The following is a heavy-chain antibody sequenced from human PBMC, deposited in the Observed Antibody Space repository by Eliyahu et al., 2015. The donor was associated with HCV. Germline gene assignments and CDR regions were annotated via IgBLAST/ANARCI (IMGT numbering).Heavy chain of an antibody. CDR2: ISGGGDKT. D-gene: IGHD3-22*01. CDR3: AKRDYYDSSGYAPLWDY. J-gene: IGHJ4*02. CDR1: GFSFSNYA. Sequence: PGGSLRLSCAASGFSFSNYAMGWVRQAPGEGLEWVSGISGGGDKTYSADSVKGRFTISRDNSKNTVHLQMNSLRAEDTAVYYCAKRDYYDSSGYAPLWDYWGQGTLVTVSS. V-gene: IGHV3-23*01.